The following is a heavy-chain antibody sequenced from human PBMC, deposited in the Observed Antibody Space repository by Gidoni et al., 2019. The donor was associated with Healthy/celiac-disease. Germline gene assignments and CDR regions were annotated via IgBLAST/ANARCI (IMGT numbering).Heavy chain of an antibody. J-gene: IGHJ4*02. D-gene: IGHD2-15*01. CDR2: ISGSGGST. Sequence: EVQLLESGGGLVQPGGSLRLSCAASGFTFRSYAMSWVRQAPGKGLEWVSAISGSGGSTYYADSVKGRFTISRDNSKNTLYLQMNSLRAEDTAVYYCAKDHCSGGSCYLDYWGQGTLVTVSS. V-gene: IGHV3-23*01. CDR1: GFTFRSYA. CDR3: AKDHCSGGSCYLDY.